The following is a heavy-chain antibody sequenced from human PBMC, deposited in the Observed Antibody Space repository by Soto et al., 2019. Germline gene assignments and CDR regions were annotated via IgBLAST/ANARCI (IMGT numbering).Heavy chain of an antibody. J-gene: IGHJ1*01. V-gene: IGHV4-31*03. CDR2: IYYSGST. CDR3: ARAVAVVVAANAEYCQH. D-gene: IGHD2-15*01. Sequence: QVQLQESGPGLVKPSQTLSLTCPVSGGSISSGGYYWSWIRQHPGKGLEWIGYIYYSGSTSYNPSLKCRVTISVDTSKNQCALKLSSVTAADTAVYYCARAVAVVVAANAEYCQHWVQGTLVTVSS. CDR1: GGSISSGGYY.